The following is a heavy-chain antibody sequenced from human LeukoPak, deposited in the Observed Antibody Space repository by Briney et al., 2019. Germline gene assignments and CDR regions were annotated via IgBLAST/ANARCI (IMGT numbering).Heavy chain of an antibody. Sequence: GGSLRLFCAASGFTFSSYWMHWVRQAPGKGLVWVSRINSDGSSTRYADSVKGRFTISRDNGKNMVYLQMTSLRSEDTAIYYCARDLTMLGTPGDDFDYWGQGSQVTVSS. CDR3: ARDLTMLGTPGDDFDY. CDR1: GFTFSSYW. CDR2: INSDGSST. D-gene: IGHD3-3*01. J-gene: IGHJ4*02. V-gene: IGHV3-74*01.